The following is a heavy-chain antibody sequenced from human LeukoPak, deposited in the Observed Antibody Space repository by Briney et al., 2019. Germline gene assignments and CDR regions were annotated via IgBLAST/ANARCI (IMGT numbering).Heavy chain of an antibody. CDR3: AKDHEAQPYYYYYGMDV. CDR1: RFTFSSYA. V-gene: IGHV3-23*01. CDR2: ISGSGGST. D-gene: IGHD6-13*01. Sequence: GGSLRLSCAASRFTFSSYAMSWVRQAPGKGLEWVSAISGSGGSTYYADSVKGRFTISRDNSKNTLYLQMNSLRAEDTAVYYCAKDHEAQPYYYYYGMDVWGQGTTVTVSS. J-gene: IGHJ6*02.